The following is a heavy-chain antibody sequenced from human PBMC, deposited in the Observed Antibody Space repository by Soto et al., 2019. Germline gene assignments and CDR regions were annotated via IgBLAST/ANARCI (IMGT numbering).Heavy chain of an antibody. J-gene: IGHJ4*02. CDR2: ISAYNGNT. D-gene: IGHD2-15*01. Sequence: QVQLVQSGAEVKKPGASVKVSCKASGYTITSYGISWVRQAPGQWLECMGWISAYNGNTNYAQKLQGRVTMTTDTSTSTAYMELRSLRSDDTAVYYCAREEGYCSGGSCYDVDYWGQGTLVNVSS. CDR3: AREEGYCSGGSCYDVDY. V-gene: IGHV1-18*01. CDR1: GYTITSYG.